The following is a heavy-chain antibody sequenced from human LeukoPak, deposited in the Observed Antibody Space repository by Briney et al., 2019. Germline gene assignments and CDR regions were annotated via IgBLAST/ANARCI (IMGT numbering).Heavy chain of an antibody. J-gene: IGHJ5*02. CDR1: GFTFSSYA. D-gene: IGHD6-19*01. Sequence: GGSLRLSCAASGFTFSSYAMHWVRQAPGKGLEWVAVISYDGSNKYYADSVKGRFTISRDNAKNSLYLQMNSLRAEDTAVYYCARDRYSSGWRNWFDPWGQGTLVTVSS. CDR2: ISYDGSNK. CDR3: ARDRYSSGWRNWFDP. V-gene: IGHV3-30-3*01.